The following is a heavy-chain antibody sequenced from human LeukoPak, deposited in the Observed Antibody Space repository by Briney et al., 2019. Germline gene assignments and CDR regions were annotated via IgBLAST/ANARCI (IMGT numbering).Heavy chain of an antibody. CDR3: ARDLGTTVTTYLDY. V-gene: IGHV3-21*01. CDR1: GFTFSSYS. CDR2: ISSSSSYI. Sequence: SGGSLRLSCAASGFTFSSYSMNWVRQAPGKGLEWVSSISSSSSYIYYADSVKGRFTISRDNAKNSLYLRMNSLRAEDTAVYYCARDLGTTVTTYLDYWGQGTLVTVSS. D-gene: IGHD4-17*01. J-gene: IGHJ4*02.